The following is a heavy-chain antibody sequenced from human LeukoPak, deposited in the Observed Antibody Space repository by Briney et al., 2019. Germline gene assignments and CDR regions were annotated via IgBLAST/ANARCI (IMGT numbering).Heavy chain of an antibody. Sequence: PGGSLRLSCAASGFTFDDYAMHWVRQAPGKGLEWVSGISWNSGNIGYADSVKGRFTISRDNAKNSLYLQMNSLRAEDTALYYCAKDIGPLTYHYDTSAYSGAFDYWGQGILVTVSS. CDR3: AKDIGPLTYHYDTSAYSGAFDY. CDR1: GFTFDDYA. V-gene: IGHV3-9*01. CDR2: ISWNSGNI. J-gene: IGHJ4*02. D-gene: IGHD3-22*01.